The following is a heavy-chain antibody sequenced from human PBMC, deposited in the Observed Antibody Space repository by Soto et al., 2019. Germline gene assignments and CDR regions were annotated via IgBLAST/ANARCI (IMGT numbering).Heavy chain of an antibody. J-gene: IGHJ5*02. Sequence: SETLSLTCTVSGGSVSSGNYYWSWIRQPPGKGLDWIGDIYYTGSTNHDPSLKSRVTMSVDTSKNQFSLKLNSVTAADTAVYYCARDRGYIVGATGPHWFDPWGQGTLVTVSS. CDR3: ARDRGYIVGATGPHWFDP. V-gene: IGHV4-61*01. D-gene: IGHD1-26*01. CDR2: IYYTGST. CDR1: GGSVSSGNYY.